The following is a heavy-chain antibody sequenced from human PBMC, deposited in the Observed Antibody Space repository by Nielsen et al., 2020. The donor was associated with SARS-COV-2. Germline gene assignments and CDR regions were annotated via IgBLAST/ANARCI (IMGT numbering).Heavy chain of an antibody. CDR1: GYTFIDYN. CDR3: ARDTNFGFWSGPRRYYYGLDV. CDR2: INPNSGGT. Sequence: ASVKVSCKASGYTFIDYNIHWVRQAPGQGLEWMGGINPNSGGTNYAQKFQGRVTMTRDTSISTAYLDLGRLRSDDTAVYYCARDTNFGFWSGPRRYYYGLDVWGQGTTVIVSS. V-gene: IGHV1-2*02. J-gene: IGHJ6*02. D-gene: IGHD3-3*01.